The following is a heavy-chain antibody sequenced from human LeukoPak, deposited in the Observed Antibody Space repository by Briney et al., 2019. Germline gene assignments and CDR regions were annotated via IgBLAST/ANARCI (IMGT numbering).Heavy chain of an antibody. CDR2: ISGSGGST. V-gene: IGHV3-23*01. CDR3: AKSGRGGSYAGFDY. D-gene: IGHD5-18*01. Sequence: PGGSLRLSCAASGFTFSSYAMSWVRQAPGKGLEWVSAISGSGGSTYYADSVKGRFTISRDNSKNTPYLQMNSLRAEDTAVYYCAKSGRGGSYAGFDYWGQGTLVTVSS. CDR1: GFTFSSYA. J-gene: IGHJ4*02.